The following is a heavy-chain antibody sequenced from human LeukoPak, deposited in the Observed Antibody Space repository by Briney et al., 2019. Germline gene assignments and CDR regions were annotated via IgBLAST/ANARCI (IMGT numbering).Heavy chain of an antibody. CDR3: ARSGSGSKYYYYDMDV. CDR1: GFTFSSHG. D-gene: IGHD3-22*01. J-gene: IGHJ6*02. V-gene: IGHV3-30*03. Sequence: PGGSLRLSCAASGFTFSSHGMHWVRQAPGKGLEWVAVISYDENNKYYADSVKGRFTISRDNSKNTLYLQMNSLRAEDTAVYYCARSGSGSKYYYYDMDVWGQGTTVTVSS. CDR2: ISYDENNK.